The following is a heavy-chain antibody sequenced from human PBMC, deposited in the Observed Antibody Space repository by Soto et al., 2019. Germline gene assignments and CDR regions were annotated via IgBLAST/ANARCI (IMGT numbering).Heavy chain of an antibody. J-gene: IGHJ6*02. D-gene: IGHD2-2*02. CDR1: GGTFSSYA. CDR2: IIPIFGTA. CDR3: AREGCSSTRCYSDPYYGMDV. V-gene: IGHV1-69*01. Sequence: VQLVQSGAEVKKPGSSVKVSCKASGGTFSSYAISWVRQAPGQGLEWMGGIIPIFGTANYAQKFQGRVTITAHESTSTAYMELSSLRSEDTAVYYCAREGCSSTRCYSDPYYGMDVWGQGTTVTVSS.